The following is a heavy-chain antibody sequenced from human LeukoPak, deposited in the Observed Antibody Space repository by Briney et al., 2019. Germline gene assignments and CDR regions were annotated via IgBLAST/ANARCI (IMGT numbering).Heavy chain of an antibody. CDR2: INPKSGGT. J-gene: IGHJ5*02. Sequence: GASVKVSCKASGYTFTGYCMHWVRQAPGQGLEWMGWINPKSGGTNYAQKFQGRVTMTRDTSISTTYMELSRLRSDDTAFYYCGRGVQSFDPWGQGTLVTVSS. CDR1: GYTFTGYC. CDR3: GRGVQSFDP. V-gene: IGHV1-2*02.